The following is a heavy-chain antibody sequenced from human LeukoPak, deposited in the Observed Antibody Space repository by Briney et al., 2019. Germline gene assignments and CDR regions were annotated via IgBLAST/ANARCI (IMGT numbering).Heavy chain of an antibody. CDR1: GGSFSGYY. Sequence: SETLSLTCVVYGGSFSGYYWSWIRQPPGKGLEWIGEINHSGHTNYNPSLKSRVTISLDTSKNQFSLKLCSVTAADTAVYYCARGLNYYDSSGYYYVFDYWGQGTLVTVSS. CDR3: ARGLNYYDSSGYYYVFDY. J-gene: IGHJ4*02. D-gene: IGHD3-22*01. V-gene: IGHV4-34*01. CDR2: INHSGHT.